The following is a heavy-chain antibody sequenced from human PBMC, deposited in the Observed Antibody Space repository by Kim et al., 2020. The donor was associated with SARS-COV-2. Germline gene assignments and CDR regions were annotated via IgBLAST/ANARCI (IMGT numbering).Heavy chain of an antibody. CDR2: ISYDGSNK. V-gene: IGHV3-30*04. J-gene: IGHJ4*02. CDR1: GFTFSSYA. D-gene: IGHD6-19*01. Sequence: GGSLRLSCAASGFTFSSYAMHWVRQAPGKGLEWVAVISYDGSNKYYADSVKGRFTTSRDNSKNTLYLQMNSLRAEDTAVYYCARGGQWLVAPNDYWGQGTLVTVSS. CDR3: ARGGQWLVAPNDY.